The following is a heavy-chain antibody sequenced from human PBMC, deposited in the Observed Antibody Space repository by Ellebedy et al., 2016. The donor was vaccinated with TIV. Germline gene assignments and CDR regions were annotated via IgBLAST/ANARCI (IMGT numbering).Heavy chain of an antibody. CDR2: ISCDGDIT. CDR3: VKDVVDSRSYFAFNV. V-gene: IGHV3-43*01. CDR1: GFPFNDYS. Sequence: GESLKISCVASGFPFNDYSMFWVRQAPGQGLEWIALISCDGDITYYADSVQGRFIVSRDNTKNTLYLEMNSLRINDTALYHCVKDVVDSRSYFAFNVWGQGTRLTVSS. J-gene: IGHJ3*01. D-gene: IGHD3-10*01.